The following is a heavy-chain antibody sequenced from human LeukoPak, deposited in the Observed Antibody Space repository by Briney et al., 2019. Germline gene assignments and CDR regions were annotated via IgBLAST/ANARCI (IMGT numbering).Heavy chain of an antibody. Sequence: GGSLRLSCAASGFTFSSYAMHWVRQAPGKGLEWVAVISYDGSNKYYADSVKGRFTISRDNSKNTLYLQMNSLRAEDTAVYYCARDTYDILTGQRVGAFDIWGQGTMVTVSS. V-gene: IGHV3-30-3*01. J-gene: IGHJ3*02. CDR2: ISYDGSNK. CDR3: ARDTYDILTGQRVGAFDI. D-gene: IGHD3-9*01. CDR1: GFTFSSYA.